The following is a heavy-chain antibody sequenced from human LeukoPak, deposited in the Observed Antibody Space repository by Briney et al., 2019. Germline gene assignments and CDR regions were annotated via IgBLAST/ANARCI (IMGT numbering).Heavy chain of an antibody. CDR3: ARGRYCSSTSCYPAEGIAAAGLDYYYYYMDV. Sequence: ASVKVSCKASGYTFTSYGISWVRQAPGQGLEWMGWISTYNGNTNYAQKFQGRVTMTRNTSISTAYMELSSLRSEDTAVYYCARGRYCSSTSCYPAEGIAAAGLDYYYYYMDVWGKGTTVTVSS. CDR1: GYTFTSYG. D-gene: IGHD2-2*01. V-gene: IGHV1-18*01. J-gene: IGHJ6*03. CDR2: ISTYNGNT.